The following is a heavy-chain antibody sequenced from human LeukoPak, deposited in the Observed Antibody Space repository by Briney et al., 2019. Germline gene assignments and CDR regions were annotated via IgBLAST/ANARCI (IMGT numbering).Heavy chain of an antibody. J-gene: IGHJ5*02. Sequence: GASVKVSCKASGGTFSSYAISWVRQAPVQGLEWMGGIIPIFGTANYAQKFQGRVTITADKSTSTAYMELSSLRSEDTAVYYCARGPPRDPNWFDPWGQGTLVTVSS. V-gene: IGHV1-69*06. CDR2: IIPIFGTA. CDR1: GGTFSSYA. CDR3: ARGPPRDPNWFDP.